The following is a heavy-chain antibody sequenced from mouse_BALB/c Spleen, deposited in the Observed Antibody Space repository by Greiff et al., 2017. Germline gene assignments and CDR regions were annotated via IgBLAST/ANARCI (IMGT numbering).Heavy chain of an antibody. Sequence: EVQRVESGGGLVKPGGSLKLSCAASGFTFSSYAMSWVRQSPEKRLEWVAEISSGGSYTYYPDTVTGRFTISRDNAKNTLYLEMSSLRSEDTAMYYCARGYDYDGFAYWGQGTLVTVSA. D-gene: IGHD2-4*01. V-gene: IGHV5-9-4*01. CDR3: ARGYDYDGFAY. CDR2: ISSGGSYT. J-gene: IGHJ3*01. CDR1: GFTFSSYA.